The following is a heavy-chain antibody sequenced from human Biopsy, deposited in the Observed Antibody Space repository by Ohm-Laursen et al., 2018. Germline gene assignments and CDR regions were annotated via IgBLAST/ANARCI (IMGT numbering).Heavy chain of an antibody. CDR2: IYYSGNT. V-gene: IGHV4-39*01. CDR3: ARQVDFWSGYVDY. J-gene: IGHJ4*02. Sequence: SQTLSLTCTVSGGSTSDSTYHWGWIRQSPGKGLEWIGNIYYSGNTDYSPSLKSRVTISVDTSNNQFSLKLRSVTAADTAVYYCARQVDFWSGYVDYWGQGTLVAVSS. D-gene: IGHD3-3*01. CDR1: GGSTSDSTYH.